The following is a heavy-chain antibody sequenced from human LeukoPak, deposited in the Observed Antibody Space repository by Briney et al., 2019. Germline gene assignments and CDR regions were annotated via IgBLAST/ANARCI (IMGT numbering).Heavy chain of an antibody. CDR3: ARDNSSGYPYYSDY. CDR1: GFTFSSYS. Sequence: GGSLRLSCAASGFTFSSYSMNWVRQAPGKGLEWVSYISSSSSTIYYADSVKGRFTISRDNAKNSLYLQMSSLRAEDTAVYYCARDNSSGYPYYSDYWGQGTLVTVSS. V-gene: IGHV3-48*01. J-gene: IGHJ4*02. CDR2: ISSSSSTI. D-gene: IGHD3-22*01.